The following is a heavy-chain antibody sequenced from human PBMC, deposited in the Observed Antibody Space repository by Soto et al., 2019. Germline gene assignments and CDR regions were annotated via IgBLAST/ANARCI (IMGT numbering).Heavy chain of an antibody. CDR1: GFTYSNYA. V-gene: IGHV3-23*01. Sequence: EVQLLESGGGLVQPGGSLRLSCAASGFTYSNYAMSWVRQAPGKGLEWVSTISSSGSTYYADSMQGRFTISRDNSKNTLNLQMNNLRAEDTALYYCAKERFALGFDFWVQGNLVTVSS. CDR3: AKERFALGFDF. CDR2: ISSSGST. J-gene: IGHJ4*02.